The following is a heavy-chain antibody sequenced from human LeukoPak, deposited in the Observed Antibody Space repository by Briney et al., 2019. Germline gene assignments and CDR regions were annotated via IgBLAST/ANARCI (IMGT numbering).Heavy chain of an antibody. CDR1: GFTVSNNY. V-gene: IGHV3-53*01. D-gene: IGHD1-26*01. J-gene: IGHJ5*02. Sequence: PGGSLRLSCAAPGFTVSNNYMRWVRQAPGKGLESVSSIYSGGATKYADSVKGRFTISRDNSKNTLYLQMNSLRPEDTAVYYCARDREGPWGQGTLVTVSS. CDR2: IYSGGAT. CDR3: ARDREGP.